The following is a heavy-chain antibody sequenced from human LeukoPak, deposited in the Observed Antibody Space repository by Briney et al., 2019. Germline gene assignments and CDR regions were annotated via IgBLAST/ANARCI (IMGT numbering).Heavy chain of an antibody. CDR3: AKAPYRSSWYLSWLDP. Sequence: GGSLRLSCAASGSTFSIYGMHWVRQAPGKGLEWVAFIRYDGSNKYYADSVKGRFTISRDNSKTTLYVQMNSLRAEDTAVYYCAKAPYRSSWYLSWLDPWGQGTLVTASS. CDR1: GSTFSIYG. D-gene: IGHD6-13*01. J-gene: IGHJ5*02. CDR2: IRYDGSNK. V-gene: IGHV3-30*02.